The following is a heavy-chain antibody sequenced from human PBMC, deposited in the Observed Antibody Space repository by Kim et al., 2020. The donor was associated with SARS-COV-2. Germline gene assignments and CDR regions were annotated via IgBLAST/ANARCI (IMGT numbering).Heavy chain of an antibody. Sequence: GSTIYYADSVKGRFTISRDNAKNSLYLQMNSLRAEDTAVYYCARDYIFQHWGQGTLVTVSS. CDR3: ARDYIFQH. CDR2: GSTI. V-gene: IGHV3-11*01. J-gene: IGHJ1*01.